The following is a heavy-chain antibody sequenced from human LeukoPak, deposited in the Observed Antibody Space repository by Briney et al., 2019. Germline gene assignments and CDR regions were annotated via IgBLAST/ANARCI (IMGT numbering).Heavy chain of an antibody. D-gene: IGHD3-22*01. CDR3: ARDPSGYFNY. J-gene: IGHJ4*02. CDR2: RHYSGST. CDR1: GGSVSSGNYY. Sequence: KASETLSLTCTVSGGSVSSGNYYWSWIRQPPGKGLEWIGYRHYSGSTNYNPSLKSRVTISVDTSKNQFSLKLSSVTAADTAVYYCARDPSGYFNYWGQGTLATVSS. V-gene: IGHV4-61*01.